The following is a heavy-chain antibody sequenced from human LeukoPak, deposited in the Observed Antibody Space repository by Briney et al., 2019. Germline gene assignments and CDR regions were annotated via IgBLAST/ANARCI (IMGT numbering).Heavy chain of an antibody. CDR2: IYYSGST. V-gene: IGHV4-31*03. CDR3: ARAPRGYDSLTGFYREGNYFDY. CDR1: GGSISSGGYY. J-gene: IGHJ4*02. D-gene: IGHD3-9*01. Sequence: SQTLSLTCTVSGGSISSGGYYWSWIRQHPGKGLEWIGYIYYSGSTYYNPSLKSRVTISVDTSKNQFSLKLSSVTAADTAVYYCARAPRGYDSLTGFYREGNYFDYWGQGTLVTVSS.